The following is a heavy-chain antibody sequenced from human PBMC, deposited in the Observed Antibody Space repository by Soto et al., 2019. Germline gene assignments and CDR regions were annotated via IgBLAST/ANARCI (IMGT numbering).Heavy chain of an antibody. CDR3: ARVWSYGYYYYYYMDV. D-gene: IGHD3-10*01. Sequence: SETLSLTCTVSGGSISSYYWSWIRQPPGKGLEWIGYIYYSGSTNYNPSLKSRVTISVDTSKNQFSLKLSSVTAADTAVYYCARVWSYGYYYYYYMDVWGKGTTVTVSS. J-gene: IGHJ6*03. CDR1: GGSISSYY. V-gene: IGHV4-59*01. CDR2: IYYSGST.